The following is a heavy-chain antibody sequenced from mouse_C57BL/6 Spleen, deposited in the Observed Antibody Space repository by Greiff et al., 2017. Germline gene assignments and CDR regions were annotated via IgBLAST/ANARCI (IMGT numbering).Heavy chain of an antibody. CDR3: AKGGGGYYAMDD. CDR2: IDPSDSYT. Sequence: QVQLQQPGAELVMPGASVKLSCKASGYTFTSYWMHWVKQRPGQGLEWIGEIDPSDSYTNYNQKFKGKSTLTVDKSSSTAYMQLSSLTSEDSAVNACAKGGGGYYAMDDGGKGTSVTVSS. V-gene: IGHV1-69*01. J-gene: IGHJ4*01. CDR1: GYTFTSYW.